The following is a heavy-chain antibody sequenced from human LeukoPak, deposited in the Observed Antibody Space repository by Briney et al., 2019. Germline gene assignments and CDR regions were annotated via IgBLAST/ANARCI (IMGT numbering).Heavy chain of an antibody. J-gene: IGHJ5*02. V-gene: IGHV4-39*01. CDR1: GASVSSSSNY. D-gene: IGHD3-10*01. Sequence: ASETLSLTCAVSGASVSSSSNYWGWIRQSPGRGLEWIGTFYYSESTSYNPSLKSRVTISVDTSKNEVSLRLTSVAAADTAIYFCARLGDLVTMALGVYDYIDPWGQGTLVTVSS. CDR3: ARLGDLVTMALGVYDYIDP. CDR2: FYYSEST.